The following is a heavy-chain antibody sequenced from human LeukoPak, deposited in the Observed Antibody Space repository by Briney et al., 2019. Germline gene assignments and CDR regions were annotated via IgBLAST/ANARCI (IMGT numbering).Heavy chain of an antibody. CDR1: GFTFSSPW. J-gene: IGHJ4*02. Sequence: PGGSLRLSCVASGFTFSSPWMHWVRQAPGKGLVWVSRINSDGSATAYADSVKGRFTISRDNAENTLYLQMNSLRAEDTAVYYCARGTAGYHSSYFDYWGQGTLVTVSS. CDR2: INSDGSAT. CDR3: ARGTAGYHSSYFDY. D-gene: IGHD3-16*02. V-gene: IGHV3-74*01.